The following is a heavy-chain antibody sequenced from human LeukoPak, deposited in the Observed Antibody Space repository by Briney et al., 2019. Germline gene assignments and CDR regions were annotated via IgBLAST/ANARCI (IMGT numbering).Heavy chain of an antibody. CDR1: GFTFSSYE. CDR3: ARSAMVRGVIITAREYYFDY. CDR2: ISSSGSTI. V-gene: IGHV3-48*03. Sequence: GGSLRLSCAASGFTFSSYETNWVRQAPGKGLEWVSYISSSGSTIYYADSVKGRFTISRDNAKNSLYLQMNSLRAEDTAVYYCARSAMVRGVIITAREYYFDYWGQGTLVTVSS. J-gene: IGHJ4*02. D-gene: IGHD3-10*01.